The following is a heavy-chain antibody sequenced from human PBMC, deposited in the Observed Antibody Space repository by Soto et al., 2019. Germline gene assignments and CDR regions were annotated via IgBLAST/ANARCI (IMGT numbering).Heavy chain of an antibody. Sequence: KASETLSLTCAVYGGSFSGYYWSWIRQPPGKGLEWIGEINHSGSTNYNPSLKSRVTISVDTSKNQFSLKLSSVTAADTAVYYCAARPYYYYGLDVWGQGTTVTVSS. CDR3: AARPYYYYGLDV. V-gene: IGHV4-34*01. D-gene: IGHD3-10*01. CDR2: INHSGST. J-gene: IGHJ6*02. CDR1: GGSFSGYY.